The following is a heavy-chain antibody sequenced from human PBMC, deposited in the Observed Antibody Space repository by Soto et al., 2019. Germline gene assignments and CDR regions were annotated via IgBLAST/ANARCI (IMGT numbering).Heavy chain of an antibody. CDR1: GFTFSNYA. CDR3: AKEVQGDSSAYYYSLNRAFDI. CDR2: ISGGDGST. V-gene: IGHV3-23*01. D-gene: IGHD3-22*01. J-gene: IGHJ3*02. Sequence: GGSLRLSCAASGFTFSNYAMSWVRQAPGKGLEWVSTISGGDGSTYYADSVKGRFTISRDNSKNTLYQQMNSLRADDTAVYYCAKEVQGDSSAYYYSLNRAFDIWGQGTMVTVSS.